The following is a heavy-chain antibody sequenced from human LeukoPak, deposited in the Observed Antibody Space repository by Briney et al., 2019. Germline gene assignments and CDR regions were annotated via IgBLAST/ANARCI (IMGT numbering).Heavy chain of an antibody. CDR1: GYTFTSNG. CDR3: ARAVGGNYSAY. V-gene: IGHV1-18*01. CDR2: INAYNGNT. J-gene: IGHJ4*02. Sequence: ASEKVSCKASGYTFTSNGISWVRQGHGQGLEWMGWINAYNGNTNYEKQLQGRVTMTTDTSTSTDYMERSSLTSSDTAGYYCARAVGGNYSAYWGQGTLVTVSS.